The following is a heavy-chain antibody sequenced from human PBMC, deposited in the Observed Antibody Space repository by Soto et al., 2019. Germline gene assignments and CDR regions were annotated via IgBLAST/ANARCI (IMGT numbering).Heavy chain of an antibody. D-gene: IGHD2-15*01. V-gene: IGHV4-59*01. CDR1: GDSISNYY. Sequence: PETLSLTCSVSGDSISNYYWSWIRQPPGSGLECIGYFSFSGSTTDNPPIHSIVTTSVDTSNNQSSLNVSSLTAADTAVYYCLLVVALYCCGAPRPMYYRGQVALVTV. CDR2: FSFSGST. CDR3: LLVVALYCCGAPRPMYY. J-gene: IGHJ4*02.